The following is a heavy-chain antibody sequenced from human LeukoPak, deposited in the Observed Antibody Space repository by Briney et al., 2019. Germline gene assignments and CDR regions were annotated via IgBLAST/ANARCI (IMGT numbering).Heavy chain of an antibody. CDR1: GFTLGDHW. V-gene: IGHV3-7*04. CDR2: IKQDGSAK. CDR3: ARGGWSLDY. Sequence: GGSLRLSCEGHGFTLGDHWMTWVRQAPGKGLEWVAYIKQDGSAKVYVDSVKGRFTISRDNSKNSLYLQMNSLRAEDTAVYYCARGGWSLDYWGQGTLVTVSS. J-gene: IGHJ4*02. D-gene: IGHD6-19*01.